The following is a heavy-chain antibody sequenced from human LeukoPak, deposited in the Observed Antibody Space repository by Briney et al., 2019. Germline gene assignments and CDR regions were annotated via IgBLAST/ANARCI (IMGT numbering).Heavy chain of an antibody. V-gene: IGHV5-51*01. D-gene: IGHD3-22*01. Sequence: GESLKISCKGSGYSFTSYWLGWVRQMPGKGLEWMGIIYPGDSDTRYSPSFQGQVTISADKSISTAYLQWSSLKASDTAMYYCARPYYDSSGYYGRIFGYWGQGTLVTVSS. CDR2: IYPGDSDT. J-gene: IGHJ4*02. CDR1: GYSFTSYW. CDR3: ARPYYDSSGYYGRIFGY.